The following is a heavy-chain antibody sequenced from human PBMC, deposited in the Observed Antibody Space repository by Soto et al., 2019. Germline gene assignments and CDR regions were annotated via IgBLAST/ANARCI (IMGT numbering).Heavy chain of an antibody. Sequence: SETLSLTCTVSGGSISSGDYYWSWIRQPPGKGLEWIGYIYYSGSTYYNPSLESRLTISVDTSKNQFSLKLGSVTAADTAVYYCARDRRIGTTALFDYWGQGTLVTVSS. D-gene: IGHD1-7*01. CDR2: IYYSGST. J-gene: IGHJ4*02. V-gene: IGHV4-30-4*01. CDR1: GGSISSGDYY. CDR3: ARDRRIGTTALFDY.